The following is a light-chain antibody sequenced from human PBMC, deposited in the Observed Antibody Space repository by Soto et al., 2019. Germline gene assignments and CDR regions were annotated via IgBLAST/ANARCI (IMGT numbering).Light chain of an antibody. CDR2: GAS. Sequence: EIVLTQSPGTLSLSPGERATLSCRASQSVSSSYLAWYQQKPGQAPRLLIYGASSRATGIPDRFSGSGSGTDFTLTISRLEPEDFAVYYCQQYGSSLRYTFGPGTKLEIK. CDR3: QQYGSSLRYT. J-gene: IGKJ2*01. V-gene: IGKV3-20*01. CDR1: QSVSSSY.